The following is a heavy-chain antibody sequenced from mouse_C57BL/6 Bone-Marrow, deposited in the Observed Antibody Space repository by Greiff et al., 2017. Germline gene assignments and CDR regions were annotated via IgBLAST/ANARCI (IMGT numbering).Heavy chain of an antibody. D-gene: IGHD2-1*01. CDR2: IDPNSGGT. J-gene: IGHJ3*01. Sequence: QQSGRGLEWIGRIDPNSGGTKYNEKFKGKATLTADKSSSTAYMELRSLTSEDSAVYFCARRGDLLWYPWFAYWGQGTLVTVAA. CDR3: ARRGDLLWYPWFAY. V-gene: IGHV1-62-3*01.